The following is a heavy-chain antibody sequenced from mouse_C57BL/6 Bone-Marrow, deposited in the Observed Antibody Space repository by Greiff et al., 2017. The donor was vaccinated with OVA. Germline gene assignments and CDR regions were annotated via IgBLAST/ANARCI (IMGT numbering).Heavy chain of an antibody. Sequence: DVKLQESGAELVKPGASVKLSCTASGFNIKDYYMHWVKQRTEQGLEWIGRIDPEDGETKYAPKFQGKATITADTSSNTAYLQLSSLTSEDTAVYYCARHYDYDYWYFDVWGTGTTVTVSS. V-gene: IGHV14-2*01. D-gene: IGHD2-4*01. J-gene: IGHJ1*03. CDR3: ARHYDYDYWYFDV. CDR2: IDPEDGET. CDR1: GFNIKDYY.